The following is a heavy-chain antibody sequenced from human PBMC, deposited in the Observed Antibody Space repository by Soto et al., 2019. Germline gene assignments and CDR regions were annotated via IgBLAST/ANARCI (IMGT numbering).Heavy chain of an antibody. V-gene: IGHV1-2*02. CDR2: INPNSGGT. Sequence: ASVKVSCKASGYTFTGYYMHWVRQAPGQGLEWMGWINPNSGGTNYAQKFQGRVTMTRDTSISTAYMELSRLRSDDTAVYYCARDLRTGITMVRGVITHDAFDIWGQGTMVTVSS. J-gene: IGHJ3*02. CDR1: GYTFTGYY. CDR3: ARDLRTGITMVRGVITHDAFDI. D-gene: IGHD3-10*01.